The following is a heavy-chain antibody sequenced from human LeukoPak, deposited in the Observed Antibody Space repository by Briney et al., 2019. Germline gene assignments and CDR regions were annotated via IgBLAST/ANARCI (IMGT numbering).Heavy chain of an antibody. Sequence: ASVKVSCKASGGTFSSYAISWVRQAPGQGLEWMGIINPSGGSTSYAQKFQGRVTMTRDTSTSTVYMELSSLRSEDTAVYYCARELSNYDFWSGYYHYFDYWGQGTLVTVSS. V-gene: IGHV1-46*01. CDR2: INPSGGST. CDR3: ARELSNYDFWSGYYHYFDY. J-gene: IGHJ4*02. D-gene: IGHD3-3*01. CDR1: GGTFSSYA.